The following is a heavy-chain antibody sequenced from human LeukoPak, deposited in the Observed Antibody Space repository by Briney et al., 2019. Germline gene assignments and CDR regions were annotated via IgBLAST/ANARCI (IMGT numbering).Heavy chain of an antibody. D-gene: IGHD2-15*01. CDR1: GYTFTGYY. J-gene: IGHJ4*02. Sequence: ASVKVSCKASGYTFTGYYMHWVRQAPGQGLEWMGWVSPFNGGTNYAQKFQGRVTMTRDTSISTAYMELSRLRSDDTAVYYCARPYCSGGSCYSLEYWGQGTLVTVSS. V-gene: IGHV1-2*02. CDR3: ARPYCSGGSCYSLEY. CDR2: VSPFNGGT.